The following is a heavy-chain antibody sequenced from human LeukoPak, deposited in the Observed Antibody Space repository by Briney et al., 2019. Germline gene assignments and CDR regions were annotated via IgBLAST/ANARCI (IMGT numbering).Heavy chain of an antibody. Sequence: PGGSLRLSCAASGFTCSTYAMSWVRQAPGKGLEWVSAISGSGGRIYYGASVKGRFTISRDNSKNTLNLQMNSLRAEDTAVYYCATSKYSGSYWGQGTLVTVSS. D-gene: IGHD1-26*01. V-gene: IGHV3-23*01. CDR1: GFTCSTYA. J-gene: IGHJ4*02. CDR3: ATSKYSGSY. CDR2: ISGSGGRI.